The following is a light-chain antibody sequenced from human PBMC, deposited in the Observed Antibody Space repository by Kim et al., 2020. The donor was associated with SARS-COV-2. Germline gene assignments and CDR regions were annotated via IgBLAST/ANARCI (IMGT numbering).Light chain of an antibody. CDR1: HDIKNH. V-gene: IGKV1-27*01. J-gene: IGKJ2*01. Sequence: SASVGDRVTITCRASHDIKNHLAWYQQKPGKAPKLLIHAASTLQPGVPSRFSGSASGTDFSLTISSLQPEDVATYYCQKYGSAPHTFGRGTKLEI. CDR2: AAS. CDR3: QKYGSAPHT.